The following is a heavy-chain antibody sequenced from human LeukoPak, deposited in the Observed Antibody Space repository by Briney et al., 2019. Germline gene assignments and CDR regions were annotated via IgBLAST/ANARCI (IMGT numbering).Heavy chain of an antibody. D-gene: IGHD3-10*01. CDR3: ARRSSGSYYKSYSWFDP. CDR1: GGSISSYY. J-gene: IGHJ5*02. V-gene: IGHV4-59*12. Sequence: KPSETLSLTCTVSGGSISSYYWSWIRQPPGKGLEWIGYIYYSGSTNYNPSLKSRVTISVDTSKNQFSLKLSSVTAADTAVYYCARRSSGSYYKSYSWFDPWGQGTLVTVSS. CDR2: IYYSGST.